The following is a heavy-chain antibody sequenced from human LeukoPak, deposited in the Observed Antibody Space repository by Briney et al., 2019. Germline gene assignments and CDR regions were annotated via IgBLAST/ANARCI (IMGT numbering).Heavy chain of an antibody. CDR3: ARDGMTNPWYFDL. D-gene: IGHD4-11*01. Sequence: SETLSLTCTVSGGSISGYYWSCIRQPAGKGLEWLGRIYSRGNTNYNPSLKSRVTMSLDTSKNQFSLKLSSVTAADTAVYYCARDGMTNPWYFDLWGRGTLLTVSS. J-gene: IGHJ2*01. CDR2: IYSRGNT. CDR1: GGSISGYY. V-gene: IGHV4-4*07.